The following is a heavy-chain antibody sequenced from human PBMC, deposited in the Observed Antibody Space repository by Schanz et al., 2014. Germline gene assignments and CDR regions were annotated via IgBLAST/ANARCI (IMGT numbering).Heavy chain of an antibody. V-gene: IGHV4-59*01. D-gene: IGHD1-26*01. J-gene: IGHJ4*02. Sequence: QVKLQESGPGLVKPSETLSLTCNVSGGSISSSFWSWIRQPRGKVLEWLGYISYSGSTNYNPSLKSRVNISLDTSSDQINKKLRSVFAAETAVYSCARDKSRDYYAFDLWGPGTLVTVSS. CDR1: GGSISSSF. CDR2: ISYSGST. CDR3: ARDKSRDYYAFDL.